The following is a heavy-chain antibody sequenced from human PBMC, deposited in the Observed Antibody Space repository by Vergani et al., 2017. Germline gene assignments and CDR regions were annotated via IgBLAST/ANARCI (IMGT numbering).Heavy chain of an antibody. V-gene: IGHV4-34*01. CDR2: INHSGST. D-gene: IGHD6-6*01. Sequence: QVQLQQWGAGLLKPSETLSLTCAVYGGSFSGYYWSWIRQPPGKGLEWIGEINHSGSTNYNPSLKSRVTISVDTSKNQFSLKLSSVTAADTAVYYCARGLTSLYSSSRYDYWGQGTLVTVSS. J-gene: IGHJ4*02. CDR3: ARGLTSLYSSSRYDY. CDR1: GGSFSGYY.